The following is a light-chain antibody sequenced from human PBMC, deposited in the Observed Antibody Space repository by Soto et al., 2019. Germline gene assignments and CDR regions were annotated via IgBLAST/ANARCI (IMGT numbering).Light chain of an antibody. J-gene: IGKJ4*01. V-gene: IGKV3-15*01. CDR1: QSVSSN. Sequence: EIVMTQSPATLSVSPGERATLSCRASQSVSSNLAWYQQKPGQAPRLLIYGASIRATGIPARFSGSGSGTEFTLTISSLQSEDFAVYYCQQYNNWPRGLTFGGGTKVEIK. CDR3: QQYNNWPRGLT. CDR2: GAS.